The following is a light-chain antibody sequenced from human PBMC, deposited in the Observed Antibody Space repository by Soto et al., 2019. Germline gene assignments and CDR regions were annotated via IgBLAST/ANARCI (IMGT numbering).Light chain of an antibody. CDR3: QQYGDSPQT. Sequence: EIVLKQSPGTLSLSPGERATLSCRASQSVGSSLSWYQQKPDQAPRLLFYGASNRATAIPDRFSGSGFGTDFTLTITRLEPEDFAVYYCQQYGDSPQTFGPGTKVEI. J-gene: IGKJ1*01. CDR1: QSVGSS. CDR2: GAS. V-gene: IGKV3-20*01.